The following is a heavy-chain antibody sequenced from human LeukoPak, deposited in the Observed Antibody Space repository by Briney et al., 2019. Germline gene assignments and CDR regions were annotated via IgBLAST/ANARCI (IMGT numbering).Heavy chain of an antibody. V-gene: IGHV1-18*01. J-gene: IGHJ2*01. CDR3: ARDGYFDL. Sequence: ASVKVSCKASGYTFTTHGIAWGRQAPGQGLEWMGWISAHNGNTNYAQSLQGRVTMTTDTSTNTAYMELRSLRSDDTAVYSCARDGYFDLWGRGTLVTVSS. CDR1: GYTFTTHG. CDR2: ISAHNGNT.